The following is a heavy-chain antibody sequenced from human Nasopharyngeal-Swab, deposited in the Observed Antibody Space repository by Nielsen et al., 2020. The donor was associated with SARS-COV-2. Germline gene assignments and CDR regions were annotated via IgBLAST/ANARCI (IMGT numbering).Heavy chain of an antibody. CDR2: IYYNGST. CDR1: DYSISSYY. J-gene: IGHJ4*02. Sequence: SETLSLTCTVSDYSISSYYWTWIRQPPGKGLEWIGYIYYNGSTNYNPSLKSRVTISVDTSKNQFSLKLSSVTAADTAVYYCARILTIFGVVASYYFDYWGQGTLVTVSS. D-gene: IGHD3-3*01. V-gene: IGHV4-59*13. CDR3: ARILTIFGVVASYYFDY.